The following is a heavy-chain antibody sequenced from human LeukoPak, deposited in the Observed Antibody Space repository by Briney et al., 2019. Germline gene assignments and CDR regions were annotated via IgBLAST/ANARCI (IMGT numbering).Heavy chain of an antibody. CDR2: IYYSGST. D-gene: IGHD3-9*01. J-gene: IGHJ4*02. V-gene: IGHV4-39*07. CDR3: ARYFYDILTGYPTYYFDY. Sequence: PSETLSLTCTVSGGSISSSSYYWGWNRQPPGKGLGWIGSIYYSGSTYYNPSLKSRVTISVDTSKNQFSLKLSSVTAADTAVYYCARYFYDILTGYPTYYFDYWGQGTLVTVSS. CDR1: GGSISSSSYY.